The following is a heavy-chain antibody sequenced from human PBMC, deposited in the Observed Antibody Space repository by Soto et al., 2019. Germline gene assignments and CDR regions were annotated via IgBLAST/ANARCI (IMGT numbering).Heavy chain of an antibody. CDR2: IYYSGST. J-gene: IGHJ5*02. Sequence: PSETLSLTCTVSGGSIISGGYYWSWIRQHPGKGLEWIGYIYYSGSTYYNPSLKSRVTISVDTSKNQFSLKLSSVTAADTAVYYCAREGIQLWPFDPWGQGTLVTVSS. D-gene: IGHD5-18*01. CDR3: AREGIQLWPFDP. V-gene: IGHV4-31*03. CDR1: GGSIISGGYY.